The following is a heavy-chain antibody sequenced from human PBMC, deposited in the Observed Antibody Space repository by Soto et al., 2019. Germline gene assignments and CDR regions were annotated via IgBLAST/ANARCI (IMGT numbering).Heavy chain of an antibody. CDR1: GFIVTSYT. CDR2: ISGSSTYI. CDR3: ARDRKIAVAGTSNYFYYGLDV. Sequence: EVQLVESGGGLVKPGGSLRLSCAASGFIVTSYTVNWVRQAPGKGLEWVSSISGSSTYIYYADSVKGRFTISRDNAKNSLSLQLNSLRAEDTAVYYCARDRKIAVAGTSNYFYYGLDVRGQGTTVTVSS. D-gene: IGHD6-19*01. V-gene: IGHV3-21*01. J-gene: IGHJ6*02.